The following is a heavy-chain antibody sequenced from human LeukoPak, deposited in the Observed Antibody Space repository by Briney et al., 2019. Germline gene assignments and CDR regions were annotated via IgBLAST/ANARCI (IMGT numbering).Heavy chain of an antibody. CDR1: GFTFSSYA. J-gene: IGHJ6*03. D-gene: IGHD3-9*01. V-gene: IGHV3-15*01. CDR2: IKSKTDGGTT. Sequence: GGSLRLSCAASGFTFSSYAMSWVRQAPGKGLEWVGRIKSKTDGGTTDYAAPVKGRFTISRDDSKNTLYLQMNSLKTEDTAVYYCTTDYGGQPLRYFDWLSSLGYYYYYYYMDVWGKGTTVTVSS. CDR3: TTDYGGQPLRYFDWLSSLGYYYYYYYMDV.